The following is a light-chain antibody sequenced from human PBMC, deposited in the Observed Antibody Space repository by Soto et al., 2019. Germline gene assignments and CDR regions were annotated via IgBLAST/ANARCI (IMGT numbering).Light chain of an antibody. V-gene: IGLV2-23*01. CDR1: SSDVGSHNL. J-gene: IGLJ1*01. CDR2: EGS. CDR3: CSYAGSSTYI. Sequence: QSALTQPASVSGSPGQSITISCTGTSSDVGSHNLVSWYQQHPDRAPKLMIDEGSKRPSGVSNRFSGSKSGNPASLTNSWLQAEDEADYFCCSYAGSSTYIFGSGTKVTVL.